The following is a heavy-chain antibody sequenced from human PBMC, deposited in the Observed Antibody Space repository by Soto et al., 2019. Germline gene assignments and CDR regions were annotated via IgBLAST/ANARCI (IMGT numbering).Heavy chain of an antibody. D-gene: IGHD2-15*01. CDR2: ISPGSRYP. CDR1: GFTFSSYS. V-gene: IGHV3-21*05. CDR3: VRGGGGGLFDP. J-gene: IGHJ5*02. Sequence: GGLRLSCAASGFTFSSYSMNCVRQAPGKGLEWLSYISPGSRYPAYADSVKGRFTISRDNAKRSLYLQMMSLTAEDTAIYYCVRGGGGGLFDPWGQGTMVTVYS.